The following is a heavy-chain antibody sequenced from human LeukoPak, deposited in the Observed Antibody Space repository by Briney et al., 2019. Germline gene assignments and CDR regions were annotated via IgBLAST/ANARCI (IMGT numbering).Heavy chain of an antibody. J-gene: IGHJ4*02. V-gene: IGHV3-53*01. CDR2: IYSGGST. Sequence: PGGSLRLSRAASGFTVSSNYMSWVRQAPGKGLEWVSVIYSGGSTYYADSVKGRFTISRDNSKNTLYLQMNSLGAEDTAVYYCFSVVAANWGQGTLVTVSS. D-gene: IGHD2-15*01. CDR3: FSVVAAN. CDR1: GFTVSSNY.